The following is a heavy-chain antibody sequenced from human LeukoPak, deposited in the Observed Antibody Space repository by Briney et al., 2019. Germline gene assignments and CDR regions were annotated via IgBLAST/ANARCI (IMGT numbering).Heavy chain of an antibody. CDR3: AKDAIIPPSRWLQPYYFDY. Sequence: PGGSLRLSRAASGFTFSSYATSWGRQAPGKGLEWVSDISGSGGSTYYAYSVKGRFPISRDNSKNTLYLQMNSLSAEDTAVYYCAKDAIIPPSRWLQPYYFDYWGQGTLVTVSS. D-gene: IGHD5-24*01. CDR1: GFTFSSYA. J-gene: IGHJ4*02. V-gene: IGHV3-23*01. CDR2: ISGSGGST.